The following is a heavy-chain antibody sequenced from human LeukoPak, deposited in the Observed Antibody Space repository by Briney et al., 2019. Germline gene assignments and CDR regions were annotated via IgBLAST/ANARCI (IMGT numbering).Heavy chain of an antibody. V-gene: IGHV3-15*01. CDR3: TTLLWFGEPGV. CDR2: IKSKTDGGTT. Sequence: PGGSLRLSCAASGFTFSNAWMSWVRQAPGKGLEWVGRIKSKTDGGTTDYAAPVKGRFTISRDDSKHTLYLQMNSLKTEDTAVYYCTTLLWFGEPGVWGQGTLVTVSS. CDR1: GFTFSNAW. J-gene: IGHJ4*02. D-gene: IGHD3-10*01.